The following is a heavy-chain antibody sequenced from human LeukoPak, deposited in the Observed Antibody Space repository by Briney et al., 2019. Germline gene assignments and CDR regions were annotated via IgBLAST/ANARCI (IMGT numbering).Heavy chain of an antibody. CDR1: GGSISSYY. CDR2: IYYGGST. D-gene: IGHD2-8*02. CDR3: ARAGTGFVFDP. Sequence: PSETLSLTCSVSGGSISSYYWNWFRQPPGKGLEWIGYIYYGGSTNYNPSLKSRVTISVDTSKNQFSLKLSSVTAADTAVYYCARAGTGFVFDPWGQGTLVTVSS. J-gene: IGHJ5*02. V-gene: IGHV4-59*01.